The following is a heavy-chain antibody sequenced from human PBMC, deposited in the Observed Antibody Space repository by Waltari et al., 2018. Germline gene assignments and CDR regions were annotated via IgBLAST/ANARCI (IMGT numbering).Heavy chain of an antibody. CDR3: ASARYSGTYYNDY. J-gene: IGHJ4*02. Sequence: EVQLVESGGGLVQPGGSLRLSCAASGFTFSSFWMHWVRQAPGKGLVWVSRIKSDGSSTSDADSVKGRFTISRDNAKNTLYLQMNSLRAEDTAVYYCASARYSGTYYNDYWGQGMLVTVSP. D-gene: IGHD1-26*01. CDR2: IKSDGSST. V-gene: IGHV3-74*01. CDR1: GFTFSSFW.